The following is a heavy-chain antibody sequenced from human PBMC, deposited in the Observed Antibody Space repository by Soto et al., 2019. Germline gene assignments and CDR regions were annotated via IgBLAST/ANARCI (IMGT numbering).Heavy chain of an antibody. J-gene: IGHJ4*02. Sequence: QVQLVQSGAEVKKPGSSVKVSCKASGGTFSSYAISWVRQAPGQGLEWMGGFISIFGTANYAQKFRGRVTITADEATRTTYRERSSLRSEDTAVYYWASGDEDEPEGIAAAGTDYWGQGTLVTVSS. V-gene: IGHV1-69*01. CDR2: FISIFGTA. CDR1: GGTFSSYA. D-gene: IGHD6-13*01. CDR3: ASGDEDEPEGIAAAGTDY.